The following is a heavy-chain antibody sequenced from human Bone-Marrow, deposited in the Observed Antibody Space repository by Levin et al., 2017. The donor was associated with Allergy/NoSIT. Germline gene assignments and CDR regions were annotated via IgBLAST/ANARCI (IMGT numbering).Heavy chain of an antibody. Sequence: SLTTSGVGVGWVRQPPGKALESLAVIFWDEDQRLSPSLKSRLTITRDTSKNQVVLTMTNMDPVDTATYYCARAKGGASAPNDYWGQGTLVTVSS. CDR2: IFWDEDQ. V-gene: IGHV2-5*02. CDR1: SLTTSGVG. CDR3: ARAKGGASAPNDY. D-gene: IGHD6-13*01. J-gene: IGHJ4*02.